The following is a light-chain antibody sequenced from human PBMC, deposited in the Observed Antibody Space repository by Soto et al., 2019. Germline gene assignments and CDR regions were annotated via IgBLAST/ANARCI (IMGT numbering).Light chain of an antibody. J-gene: IGKJ1*01. CDR1: QTISSY. CDR2: AAF. CDR3: QQSYSAPGT. Sequence: DIQMTQSPSSLSASVGDRVAIICRASQTISSYLNWYQQKPGKAPRLLIYAAFSLQSGVPSRFSGSRSGTDFTLTINSLQPEDFANYYCQQSYSAPGTFGQGTKVEIK. V-gene: IGKV1-39*01.